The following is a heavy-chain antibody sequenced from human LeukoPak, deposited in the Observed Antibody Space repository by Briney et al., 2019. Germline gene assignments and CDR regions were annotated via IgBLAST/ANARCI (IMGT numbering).Heavy chain of an antibody. J-gene: IGHJ4*02. D-gene: IGHD2-2*01. Sequence: PSETLSLTCTVSGGSISSSSYYWGWIRQPPGKGLEWIESIYYSGSTYYNPSLKSRVTISVDTSKNQFSLKLSSVTAADTAVYYCASLGYCSSTSCYSVARYDYWGQGTLVTVSS. CDR2: IYYSGST. V-gene: IGHV4-39*01. CDR3: ASLGYCSSTSCYSVARYDY. CDR1: GGSISSSSYY.